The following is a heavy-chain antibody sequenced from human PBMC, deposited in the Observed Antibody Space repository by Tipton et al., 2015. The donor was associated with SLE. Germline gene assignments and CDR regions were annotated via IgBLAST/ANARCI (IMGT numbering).Heavy chain of an antibody. Sequence: TPSLTCTVSGGSISSYYWSWIRQPAGKGLEWFGRIYTSGSTNYNPPLKTRVTMSVDTSKNQFSLKLSSVTAADTAVYYCARDRGWELPLDYWGQGTLVTVSS. CDR3: ARDRGWELPLDY. D-gene: IGHD1-26*01. V-gene: IGHV4-4*07. J-gene: IGHJ4*02. CDR2: IYTSGST. CDR1: GGSISSYY.